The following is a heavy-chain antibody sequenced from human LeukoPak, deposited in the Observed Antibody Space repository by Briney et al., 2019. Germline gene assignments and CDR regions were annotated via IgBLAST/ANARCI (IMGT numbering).Heavy chain of an antibody. CDR2: ISWNSGSI. D-gene: IGHD3-10*01. CDR3: AKSRGSGSYSPSFDY. V-gene: IGHV3-9*01. J-gene: IGHJ4*02. CDR1: GFTFDDYA. Sequence: GGSLRLSCAASGFTFDDYAMHWVRQAPGKGLEWVSGISWNSGSIGYADSVKGRFTISRDNAKNSLYLQMSSLRAEDTALYYCAKSRGSGSYSPSFDYWGQGTLVTVPS.